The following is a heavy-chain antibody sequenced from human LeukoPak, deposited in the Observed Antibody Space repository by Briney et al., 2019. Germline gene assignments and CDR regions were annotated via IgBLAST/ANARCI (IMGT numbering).Heavy chain of an antibody. V-gene: IGHV4-4*02. CDR1: GGSIGSTSW. J-gene: IGHJ4*02. D-gene: IGHD3-9*01. Sequence: PSGTLSLTCAVSGGSIGSTSWWSWVRQPPGKGLEWIGQVDQSESTTYNPSLKSRVTISVDTSKNQFSLKLSSVTAADTAVYYCARGLGAGYKNWGQGTLVTVSS. CDR2: VDQSEST. CDR3: ARGLGAGYKN.